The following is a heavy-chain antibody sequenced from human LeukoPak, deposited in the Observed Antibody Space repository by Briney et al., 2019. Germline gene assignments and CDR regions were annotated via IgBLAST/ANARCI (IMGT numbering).Heavy chain of an antibody. D-gene: IGHD1-26*01. CDR1: GYTFTGYY. CDR3: ARWPRIVGAAFPLDY. CDR2: INPNSGGT. V-gene: IGHV1-2*02. Sequence: GASVKVSCKASGYTFTGYYMHWVRQAAGQGLEWMGWINPNSGGTNYAQKFQGRFTMTRDTSISTAYMELSRLRSDDTAGYYCARWPRIVGAAFPLDYWGQGTLVTVSS. J-gene: IGHJ4*02.